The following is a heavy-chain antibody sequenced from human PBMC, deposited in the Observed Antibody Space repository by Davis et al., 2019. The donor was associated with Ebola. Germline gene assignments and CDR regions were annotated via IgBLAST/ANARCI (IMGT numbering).Heavy chain of an antibody. CDR3: ARVLQLVYSGWFDP. CDR2: IHYSGNT. D-gene: IGHD3-10*01. CDR1: GGSISSGGYY. J-gene: IGHJ5*02. Sequence: SETLSLTCSVSGGSISSGGYYWSWIRQPPGKGLEWIGYIHYSGNTYYSPSLNSRVTMSVDTSRNQFSLKLTSVTAADTAVYYCARVLQLVYSGWFDPWGQGTLVTVSS. V-gene: IGHV4-30-4*01.